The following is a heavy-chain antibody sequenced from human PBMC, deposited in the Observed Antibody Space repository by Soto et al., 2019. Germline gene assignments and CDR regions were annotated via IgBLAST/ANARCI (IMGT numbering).Heavy chain of an antibody. Sequence: ASVKVSCKASGYTFTSYYMHWVRQAPGQGLEWMGIINPSGGSTSYAQKFQGRVTMTRDTSTSTVYMELSSLRSEDTAVYYCARAVVEGYYYYYGMDVWGQGTTVTVSS. V-gene: IGHV1-46*01. J-gene: IGHJ6*02. CDR3: ARAVVEGYYYYYGMDV. CDR2: INPSGGST. D-gene: IGHD2-15*01. CDR1: GYTFTSYY.